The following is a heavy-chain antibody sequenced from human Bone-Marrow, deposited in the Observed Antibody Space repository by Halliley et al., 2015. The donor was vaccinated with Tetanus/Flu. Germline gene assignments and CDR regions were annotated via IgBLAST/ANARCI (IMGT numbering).Heavy chain of an antibody. Sequence: WVSASSGGGTTYFADSVKGRFAISRDNSKSILYLQMNSLRAEDTAVYYCAKHRDSLSAGTSCYDSWGQGTLVTVST. J-gene: IGHJ4*02. V-gene: IGHV3-23*01. CDR3: AKHRDSLSAGTSCYDS. D-gene: IGHD2-2*01. CDR2: SSGGGTT.